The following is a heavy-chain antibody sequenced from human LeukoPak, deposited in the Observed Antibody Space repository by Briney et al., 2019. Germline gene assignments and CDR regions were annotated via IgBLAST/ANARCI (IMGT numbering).Heavy chain of an antibody. CDR3: ARVGGLSTSSGYYYGMDV. J-gene: IGHJ6*02. Sequence: GGSLRLSCAASGFTFSSFWMNWVRQAPGKGLVWVSRIKSDGTTTNYADSVKGRFAISRDNAKNTLYLQMNSLRAEDTAVYYCARVGGLSTSSGYYYGMDVGGQGTTVTVSS. CDR1: GFTFSSFW. V-gene: IGHV3-74*01. CDR2: IKSDGTTT. D-gene: IGHD6-6*01.